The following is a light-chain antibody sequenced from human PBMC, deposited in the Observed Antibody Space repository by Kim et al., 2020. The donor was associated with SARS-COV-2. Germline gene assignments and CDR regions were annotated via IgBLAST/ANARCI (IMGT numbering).Light chain of an antibody. V-gene: IGLV2-14*03. Sequence: QSALTQPASVSGSPGQSITISFTCTSSDVGGYNYVSWYQQHPNKAPKLVIYDVTERSSGVSNRFSGSKSGNTASLTISGLQTEDECDYYFSSYTSSTSYVFATGTKVTVL. CDR1: SSDVGGYNY. J-gene: IGLJ1*01. CDR2: DVT. CDR3: SSYTSSTSYV.